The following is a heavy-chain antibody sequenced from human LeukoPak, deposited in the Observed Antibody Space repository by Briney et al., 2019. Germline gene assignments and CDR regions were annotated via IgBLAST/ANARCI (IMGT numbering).Heavy chain of an antibody. CDR2: INHSGST. D-gene: IGHD3-3*01. Sequence: SETLSLTCAVYGGSFSGYYWSWLRQPSGKGLEWIGEINHSGSTNYNPSLKSRVTISVDTSKNQFSLKLSSVTAADTAVYYCARGLTIFGVAPLINWFDPWGQGTLVTVSS. J-gene: IGHJ5*02. V-gene: IGHV4-34*01. CDR3: ARGLTIFGVAPLINWFDP. CDR1: GGSFSGYY.